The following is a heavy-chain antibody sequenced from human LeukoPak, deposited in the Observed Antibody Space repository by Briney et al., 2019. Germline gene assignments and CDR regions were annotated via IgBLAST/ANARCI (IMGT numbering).Heavy chain of an antibody. D-gene: IGHD3-22*01. Sequence: ASVKVSCKASGYTFTSYGISWVRQAPGQGLEWMGWISAHNGNTNYAQKLQGRVTMTTDTSTSTAYMELRSLRSDDTAVYYCARVEMDDSSGYYYPFDYWGQGTLVTVSS. V-gene: IGHV1-18*01. CDR1: GYTFTSYG. J-gene: IGHJ4*02. CDR2: ISAHNGNT. CDR3: ARVEMDDSSGYYYPFDY.